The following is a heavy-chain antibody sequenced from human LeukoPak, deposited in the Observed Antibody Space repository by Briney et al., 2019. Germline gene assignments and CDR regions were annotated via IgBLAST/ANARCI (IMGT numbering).Heavy chain of an antibody. CDR3: ARVAQPRQDYGGNYNWFDP. V-gene: IGHV3-66*01. Sequence: GGFLRLSCAASGFTVSSNYMSWVRQAPGKGLEWVSVIYSGGSTYYADSVKGRFTISRDNSKNTLYLQMNSLRAEDTAVYYCARVAQPRQDYGGNYNWFDPWGQGTLVTVSS. CDR2: IYSGGST. CDR1: GFTVSSNY. D-gene: IGHD4-23*01. J-gene: IGHJ5*02.